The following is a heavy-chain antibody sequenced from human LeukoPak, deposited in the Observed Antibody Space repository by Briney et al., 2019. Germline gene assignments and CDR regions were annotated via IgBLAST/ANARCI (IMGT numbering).Heavy chain of an antibody. Sequence: PSETLSLTCTVSGGSISSSPYYWGWIRQPPGKGLEWIGSIYYSGTTHYSPSLESRVTISVDMSKNQFSLKLASVTAADTAIYYCAKGAGGFSYYNWFDPWGQGTLVTVSS. CDR1: GGSISSSPYY. D-gene: IGHD5-18*01. V-gene: IGHV4-39*07. CDR3: AKGAGGFSYYNWFDP. CDR2: IYYSGTT. J-gene: IGHJ5*02.